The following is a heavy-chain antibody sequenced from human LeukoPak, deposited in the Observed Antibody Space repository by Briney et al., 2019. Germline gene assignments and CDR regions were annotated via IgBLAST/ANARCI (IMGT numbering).Heavy chain of an antibody. D-gene: IGHD4-23*01. Sequence: GGSLRLSCAASGFTFDDYAMHWVRQAPGKGLEWVSGISWNSGSIGYADSVKGRFTISRDNAKNSLYLQMNSLRAEDMALYYCAKDQSHRRLGTLDYWGQGTLVTVSS. CDR2: ISWNSGSI. V-gene: IGHV3-9*03. CDR3: AKDQSHRRLGTLDY. J-gene: IGHJ4*02. CDR1: GFTFDDYA.